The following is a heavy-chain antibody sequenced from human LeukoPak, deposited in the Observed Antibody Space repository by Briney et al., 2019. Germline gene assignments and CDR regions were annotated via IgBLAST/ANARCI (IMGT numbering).Heavy chain of an antibody. CDR2: INYSGSS. Sequence: PSEILSLTCTVSGGSIRSYYWSWIRQPPGKGLEWIGYINYSGSSKYNPSLKSRVTISVDTSKNQFSLKLSSVTAAGTAVYYCAKSDGSGSYFDSWGQGTLVTVSS. V-gene: IGHV4-59*01. D-gene: IGHD3-10*01. CDR3: AKSDGSGSYFDS. CDR1: GGSIRSYY. J-gene: IGHJ4*02.